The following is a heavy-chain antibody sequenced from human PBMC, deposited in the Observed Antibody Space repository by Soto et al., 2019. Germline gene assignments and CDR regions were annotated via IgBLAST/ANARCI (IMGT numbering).Heavy chain of an antibody. CDR3: ARPRMTTTTRFIGVDV. J-gene: IGHJ6*02. CDR1: GFTFSRYA. Sequence: QVQLVDSGGGVVQPGGSLRLSCSASGFTFSRYAMHWVRQAPGEGLDWVAVVSFDVSNEYYAESVRVRFTISRDTSKNSLYLEVNSPRTEDTAVYFGARPRMTTTTRFIGVDVWGRGTTVTVSS. CDR2: VSFDVSNE. V-gene: IGHV3-30-3*01. D-gene: IGHD4-17*01.